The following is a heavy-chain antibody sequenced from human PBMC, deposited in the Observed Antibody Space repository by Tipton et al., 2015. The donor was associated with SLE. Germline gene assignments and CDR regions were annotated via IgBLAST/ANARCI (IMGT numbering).Heavy chain of an antibody. D-gene: IGHD4-17*01. CDR1: GGSISSGDYY. CDR3: AREGGDDYGVYNWFDP. Sequence: TLSLTCTVSGGSISSGDYYWSWIRQPPGKGLEWIGYIYYSGSTYYNPSLKSRVTISVDTSKNQFSLKLSSVTAADTAVYYCAREGGDDYGVYNWFDPWGQGTLVTVSS. J-gene: IGHJ5*02. CDR2: IYYSGST. V-gene: IGHV4-30-4*01.